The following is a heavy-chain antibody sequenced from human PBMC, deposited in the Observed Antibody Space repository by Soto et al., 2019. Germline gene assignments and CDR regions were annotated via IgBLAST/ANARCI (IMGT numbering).Heavy chain of an antibody. J-gene: IGHJ4*02. V-gene: IGHV3-7*01. D-gene: IGHD3-3*01. CDR3: ARRGDFWSGYSVYYFDY. Sequence: GGSLRLSCAASGFTFSSYWMSWVRQAPGKGLEWVANIKQDGSEKYYVDSVKGRFTISRDNAKNSLYLQMNSLRAEDTAVYYCARRGDFWSGYSVYYFDYWGQGTLVTVSS. CDR2: IKQDGSEK. CDR1: GFTFSSYW.